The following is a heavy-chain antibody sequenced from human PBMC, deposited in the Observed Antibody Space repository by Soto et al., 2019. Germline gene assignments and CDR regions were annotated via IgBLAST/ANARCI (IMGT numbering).Heavy chain of an antibody. CDR1: GFTFSGAW. V-gene: IGHV3-30*18. CDR3: AKLVVITPSGAFDI. Sequence: GGSLRLSCAVSGFTFSGAWMTWVRQAPGKGLEWVAVISYDGSNKYYADSVKGRFTISRDNSKNTLYLQMNSLRAEDTAVYYCAKLVVITPSGAFDIWGQGTMVTVSS. CDR2: ISYDGSNK. D-gene: IGHD3-22*01. J-gene: IGHJ3*02.